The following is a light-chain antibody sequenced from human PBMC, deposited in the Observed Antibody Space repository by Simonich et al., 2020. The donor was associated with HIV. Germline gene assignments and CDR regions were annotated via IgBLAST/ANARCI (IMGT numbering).Light chain of an antibody. CDR1: SSNIGAGYD. CDR2: GTN. CDR3: QSYDSSLSGWV. Sequence: QSVLTQPPSVSGAPGQRVTISCTGSSSNIGAGYDVHWYQQLPGTAPKLLFYGTNHRPSVVPDRFAGSWSGTSASLAITGLQAEDEADYYCQSYDSSLSGWVFGGGTKLTVL. V-gene: IGLV1-40*01. J-gene: IGLJ3*02.